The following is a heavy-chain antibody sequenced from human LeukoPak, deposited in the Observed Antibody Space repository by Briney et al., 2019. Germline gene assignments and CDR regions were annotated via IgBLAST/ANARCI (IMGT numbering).Heavy chain of an antibody. J-gene: IGHJ4*02. CDR3: AKLAKYFYGSETYYFFEH. Sequence: PGGSLRLSCAASGFTFSDYYMSWIRQAPGKGLEWVSYISSSGSTIYYADSVKGRFTISRDNAKNSPYLQMNSLRVEDTAVYYCAKLAKYFYGSETYYFFEHWGQGTPVTASS. V-gene: IGHV3-11*04. D-gene: IGHD3-10*01. CDR1: GFTFSDYY. CDR2: ISSSGSTI.